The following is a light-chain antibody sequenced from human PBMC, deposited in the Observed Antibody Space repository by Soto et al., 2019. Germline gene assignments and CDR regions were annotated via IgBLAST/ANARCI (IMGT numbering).Light chain of an antibody. CDR2: QGY. V-gene: IGLV2-14*02. CDR1: SSDVGKYNL. CDR3: AAWDDSLNGYV. J-gene: IGLJ1*01. Sequence: QSALTQPASVSGSPGQSITISCTGTSSDVGKYNLVSWYQQHPGKAPKVMILQGYKRPSGVPDRFSGSKSGTSASLAISGLRSEDEADYICAAWDDSLNGYVFGTGTKLTVL.